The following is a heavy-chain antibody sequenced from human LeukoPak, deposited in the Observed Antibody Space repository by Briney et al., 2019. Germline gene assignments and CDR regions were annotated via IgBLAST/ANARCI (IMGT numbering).Heavy chain of an antibody. Sequence: SETLSLTCTVSGGSISSYYWSWIRQPPGKGLEWIGYIYYSGSTNYNPSLKSRVTISVDTSKNQFSLKLSSVTAADTAVYYCARGLVGATWAFVIWGQGTMVTVSS. CDR2: IYYSGST. CDR1: GGSISSYY. J-gene: IGHJ3*02. D-gene: IGHD1-26*01. V-gene: IGHV4-59*01. CDR3: ARGLVGATWAFVI.